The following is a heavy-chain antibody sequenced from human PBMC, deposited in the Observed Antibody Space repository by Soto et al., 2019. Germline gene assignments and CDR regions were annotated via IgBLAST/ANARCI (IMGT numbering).Heavy chain of an antibody. D-gene: IGHD6-13*01. V-gene: IGHV1-18*01. CDR1: GYTFTSYG. CDR3: AREGALLEQQLVTPNDY. CDR2: ISAYNGNT. J-gene: IGHJ4*02. Sequence: ASVKVSCKASGYTFTSYGISWVRQAPGQGLEWMGWISAYNGNTNYAQKLQGRVTMTTDTSTSTAYMELRSLRSDDTAVYYCAREGALLEQQLVTPNDYWGQGTLVTVSS.